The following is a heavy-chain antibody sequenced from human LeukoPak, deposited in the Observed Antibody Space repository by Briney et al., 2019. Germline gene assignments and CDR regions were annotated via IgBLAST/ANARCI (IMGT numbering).Heavy chain of an antibody. CDR3: ARVGYDILTGHRGLDY. V-gene: IGHV4-31*03. CDR1: GGSISSGGYY. J-gene: IGHJ4*02. CDR2: IYYSGST. D-gene: IGHD3-9*01. Sequence: PSETLSLTCTVSGGSISSGGYYWSWIRQHPGKGLEWLGYIYYSGSTYYNPSLKSRVTISVDTSKNQFSLKLSSVTAADTAVYYCARVGYDILTGHRGLDYWGQGTLVTVSS.